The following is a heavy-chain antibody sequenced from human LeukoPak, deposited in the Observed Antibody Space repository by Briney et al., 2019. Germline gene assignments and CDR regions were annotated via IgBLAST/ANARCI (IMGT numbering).Heavy chain of an antibody. CDR1: GFTFSSYS. J-gene: IGHJ6*02. Sequence: GGSLRLSCAASGFTFSSYSMNWVRQAPGKGLEWVAFIRYDGSNKYYADSVKGRFTISRDNSKNTLYLQMNSLRAEDTAVYYCAKISSSGWYNYYGMDVWGQGTTVTVSS. CDR3: AKISSSGWYNYYGMDV. D-gene: IGHD6-19*01. V-gene: IGHV3-30*02. CDR2: IRYDGSNK.